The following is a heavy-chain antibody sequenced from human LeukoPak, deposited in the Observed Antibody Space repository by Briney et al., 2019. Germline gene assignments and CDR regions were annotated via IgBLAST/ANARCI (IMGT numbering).Heavy chain of an antibody. CDR2: IYSGGST. Sequence: RTGGSLRLSCAASGFTVSSNYMSWVRQAPGKGLEWVPVIYSGGSTYYADSVKGRFTISRDNSTNTLYLQMNSLRAEDTAVYYCARESGGSSLAFDYWGQGTLVTVSS. CDR3: ARESGGSSLAFDY. D-gene: IGHD6-6*01. V-gene: IGHV3-66*02. CDR1: GFTVSSNY. J-gene: IGHJ4*02.